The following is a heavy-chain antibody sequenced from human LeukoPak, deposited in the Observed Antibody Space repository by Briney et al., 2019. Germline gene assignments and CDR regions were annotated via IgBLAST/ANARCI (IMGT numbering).Heavy chain of an antibody. CDR3: ARGWTIFGVVIQNWFDP. CDR1: GYTFTGYY. D-gene: IGHD3-3*01. CDR2: INSNSGGT. J-gene: IGHJ5*02. Sequence: ASVKVSCKASGYTFTGYYMHWVRQAPGQGLEWMGWINSNSGGTNYAQKFQGRVTMTRDTSISTAYMELSRLRSDDTAVYYCARGWTIFGVVIQNWFDPWGQGTLVTVSS. V-gene: IGHV1-2*02.